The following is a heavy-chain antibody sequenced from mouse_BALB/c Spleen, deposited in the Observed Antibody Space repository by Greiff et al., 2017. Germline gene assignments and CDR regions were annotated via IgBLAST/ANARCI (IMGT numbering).Heavy chain of an antibody. CDR3: ARWAVVRGYFDV. CDR2: IDPANGNT. J-gene: IGHJ1*01. CDR1: GFNIKDTY. D-gene: IGHD1-1*01. V-gene: IGHV14-3*02. Sequence: VQLQQSGAELVKPGASVKLSCTASGFNIKDTYMHWVKQRPEQGLEWIGRIDPANGNTKYDPKFQGKATITADTSSNTAYLQLSSLTSEDTAVYYCARWAVVRGYFDVWGAGTTVTVSS.